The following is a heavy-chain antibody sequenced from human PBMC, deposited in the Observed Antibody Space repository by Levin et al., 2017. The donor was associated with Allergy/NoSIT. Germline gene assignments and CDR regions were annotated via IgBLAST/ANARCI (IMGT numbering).Heavy chain of an antibody. CDR2: IYYSGST. CDR3: ARDPAGSFNAFDI. Sequence: SSETLSLTCTVSGGSISSYYWSWIRQPPGKGLEWIGYIYYSGSTNYNPSLKSRVTISVDTSKNQFSLKLSSVTAADTAVYYCARDPAGSFNAFDIWGQGTMVTVSS. CDR1: GGSISSYY. J-gene: IGHJ3*02. V-gene: IGHV4-59*01. D-gene: IGHD6-13*01.